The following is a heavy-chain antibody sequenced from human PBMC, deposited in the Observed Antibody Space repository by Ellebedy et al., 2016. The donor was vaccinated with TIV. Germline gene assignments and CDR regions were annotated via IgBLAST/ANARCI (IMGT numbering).Heavy chain of an antibody. J-gene: IGHJ5*02. Sequence: PGGSLRLSCAVSGFSFRSYWMSWVRQAPGEGLEWVAKIRQEGDEIYYVESVKGRFTISRDNAKNSLFLQMNSLRVEDTAVYYCARRASYGDYAVQVNPWFDPWGQGTLVTVSS. D-gene: IGHD4-17*01. V-gene: IGHV3-7*01. CDR1: GFSFRSYW. CDR3: ARRASYGDYAVQVNPWFDP. CDR2: IRQEGDEI.